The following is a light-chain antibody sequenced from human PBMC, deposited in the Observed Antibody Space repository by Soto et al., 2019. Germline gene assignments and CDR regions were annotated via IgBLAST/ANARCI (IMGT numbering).Light chain of an antibody. CDR3: EQCRAGQR. CDR1: QSLSSY. V-gene: IGKV3-11*01. CDR2: AAS. Sequence: EIVLTQSPATLSLSPGERATLSCRASQSLSSYLAWYQQKPGQAPRHLIYAASNRATGIPARFSGSGSGTDGSVSSSSLEYPGVVVYYWEQCRAGQRLGQGTKVDIK. J-gene: IGKJ1*01.